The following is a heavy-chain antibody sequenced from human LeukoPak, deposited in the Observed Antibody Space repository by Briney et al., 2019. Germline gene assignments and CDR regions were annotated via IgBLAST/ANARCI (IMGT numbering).Heavy chain of an antibody. J-gene: IGHJ4*02. CDR3: ARTTSFTASGYDY. V-gene: IGHV1-8*03. CDR2: INPNNGDS. CDR1: GYTFTNYH. D-gene: IGHD6-25*01. Sequence: ASVTVSCKASGYTFTNYHINWVRQATGQGLEWMGWINPNNGDSGYAQKFQGRVTITRDTSISTSYMELRSLRSDDTAVYLCARTTSFTASGYDYWGQGTLVTVSS.